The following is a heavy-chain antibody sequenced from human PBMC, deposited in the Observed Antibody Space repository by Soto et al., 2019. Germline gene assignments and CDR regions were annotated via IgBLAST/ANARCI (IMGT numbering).Heavy chain of an antibody. CDR2: ISSSSSYI. V-gene: IGHV3-21*01. J-gene: IGHJ5*02. Sequence: GGSLRLSCAASGFTFSSYSMNWVRQAPGKGLEWVSSISSSSSYIYYADSVKGRFTISRDNAKNSLYLQMNSLRAEDTAVYYCARKYYYGSGSYYIEFDPWGQGTLVTVSS. CDR3: ARKYYYGSGSYYIEFDP. CDR1: GFTFSSYS. D-gene: IGHD3-10*01.